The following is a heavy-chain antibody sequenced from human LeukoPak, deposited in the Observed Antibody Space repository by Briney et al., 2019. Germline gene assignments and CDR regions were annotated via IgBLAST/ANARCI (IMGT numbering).Heavy chain of an antibody. V-gene: IGHV3-9*01. CDR1: GFTFDDYA. D-gene: IGHD3-3*01. J-gene: IGHJ4*02. CDR2: ISWNSGSI. CDR3: AKDIGLRFLEWLIDY. Sequence: PGGSLRLSCAASGFTFDDYAMHWVRQAPGKGLEWVSGISWNSGSIGYADSVKGRFTISRDNAKNSLHLQMNSLRAEDTALYYCAKDIGLRFLEWLIDYWGQGTLVTVSS.